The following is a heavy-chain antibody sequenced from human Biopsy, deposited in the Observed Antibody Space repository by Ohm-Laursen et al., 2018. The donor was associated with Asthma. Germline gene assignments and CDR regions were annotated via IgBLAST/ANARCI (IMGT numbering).Heavy chain of an antibody. V-gene: IGHV3-30-3*01. Sequence: SLRLSCTASGFTFHNYVMHWVRQAPGKGLEWVAGIFFDGSNKYYADSVKGRFTISRDNSKDTLYLQMNSLRAEDTAVYYCARDGPELPTELDYWGPGTLVTVSS. CDR1: GFTFHNYV. CDR3: ARDGPELPTELDY. CDR2: IFFDGSNK. J-gene: IGHJ4*02. D-gene: IGHD1-14*01.